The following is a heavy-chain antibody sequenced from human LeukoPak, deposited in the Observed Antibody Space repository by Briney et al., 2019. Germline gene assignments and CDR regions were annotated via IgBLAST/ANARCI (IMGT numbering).Heavy chain of an antibody. CDR1: GFPFSSYH. CDR2: VTIDSSHT. Sequence: GGSLRLSCAASGFPFSSYHMRWIRQAPGKGLEWVSSVTIDSSHTNYADSVEGRFTLSRDNAKNSLYLQMNSLRTEDTAVYYCARDTFYAFDFWGQGAMVIVSS. CDR3: ARDTFYAFDF. D-gene: IGHD3-16*01. V-gene: IGHV3-11*06. J-gene: IGHJ3*01.